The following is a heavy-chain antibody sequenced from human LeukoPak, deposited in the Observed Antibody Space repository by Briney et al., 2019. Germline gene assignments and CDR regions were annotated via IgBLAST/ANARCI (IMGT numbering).Heavy chain of an antibody. Sequence: GRSLRLSCAASGFTFDDYAMHWVRQAPGKGLEWVSGISWNSGSIGYADSVKGRFTISRDNAKNSLYLQMNSLRAEDTALYYCAKAALSGSWYSGAFDIWGQGTMVTVSS. CDR2: ISWNSGSI. CDR1: GFTFDDYA. V-gene: IGHV3-9*01. CDR3: AKAALSGSWYSGAFDI. D-gene: IGHD6-13*01. J-gene: IGHJ3*02.